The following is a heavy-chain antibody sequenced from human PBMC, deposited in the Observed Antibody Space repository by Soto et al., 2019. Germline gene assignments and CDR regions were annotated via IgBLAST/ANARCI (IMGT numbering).Heavy chain of an antibody. CDR1: GYSFTSYW. J-gene: IGHJ6*02. D-gene: IGHD2-2*02. V-gene: IGHV5-51*01. CDR2: IYPGDSDT. CDR3: ARGYQCSSTSCYNYYYYGMDV. Sequence: GESLKISCKGSGYSFTSYWIGWVRQMPGKGLEWMGIIYPGDSDTRYSPSFQGQVTISADKSISTAYLQWSSLKASDTAMYYCARGYQCSSTSCYNYYYYGMDVWGQGTTVTV.